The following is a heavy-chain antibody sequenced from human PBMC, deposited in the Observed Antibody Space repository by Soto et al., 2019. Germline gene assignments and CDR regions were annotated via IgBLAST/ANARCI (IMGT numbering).Heavy chain of an antibody. CDR1: GFTFSSYA. D-gene: IGHD6-19*01. CDR2: ISYDGSNK. CDR3: AREEAGAFDI. V-gene: IGHV3-30-3*01. J-gene: IGHJ3*02. Sequence: QVQLVESGGGVVQPGRSLRLSCAASGFTFSSYAMHWVRQAPGKGLEWVAVISYDGSNKYYADSVKGRFTISRDNSKNTLYLQMNSLRADDTAVYYCAREEAGAFDIWGQGTMVTVSS.